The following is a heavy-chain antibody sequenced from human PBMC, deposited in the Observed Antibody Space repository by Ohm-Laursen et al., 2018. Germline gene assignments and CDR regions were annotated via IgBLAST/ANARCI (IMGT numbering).Heavy chain of an antibody. Sequence: GSLRLSCAASGFTFSTYSMNWVRQAPGKGLEWVSYITSTSSAVYYADSVKGRFTISRDNAKNSLYLQINSLRAEDTAVYYCVRVRGPTRDGYPRDNWFDPWGQGTLVTVSS. CDR3: VRVRGPTRDGYPRDNWFDP. D-gene: IGHD5-24*01. J-gene: IGHJ5*02. CDR1: GFTFSTYS. V-gene: IGHV3-48*01. CDR2: ITSTSSAV.